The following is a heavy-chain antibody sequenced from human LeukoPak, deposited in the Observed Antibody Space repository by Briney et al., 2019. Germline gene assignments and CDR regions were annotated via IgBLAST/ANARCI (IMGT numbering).Heavy chain of an antibody. CDR2: IIPIFGTA. CDR1: GGTFSSYA. J-gene: IGHJ6*02. CDR3: ARDVLTGPDYYYYGMDV. Sequence: SVKVSCKASGGTFSSYAISWVRQAPGQGLEWMGGIIPIFGTANYAQKFQGRVTITADESTSTAYMGLSSLRSEDTAVYYCARDVLTGPDYYYYGMDVWGQGTTVTVSS. V-gene: IGHV1-69*01. D-gene: IGHD3-10*01.